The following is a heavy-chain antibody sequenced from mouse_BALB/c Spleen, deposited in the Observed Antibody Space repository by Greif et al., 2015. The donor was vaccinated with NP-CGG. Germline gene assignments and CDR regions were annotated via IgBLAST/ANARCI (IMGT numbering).Heavy chain of an antibody. J-gene: IGHJ4*01. CDR3: ARDEDYDDYYAMDY. D-gene: IGHD2-4*01. V-gene: IGHV7-3*02. CDR2: IGNKANGYTT. CDR1: GFTFTDYY. Sequence: EVKLVESGGGLVQPGGSLRLSCATSGFTFTDYYMSWVRQPPGKALEWLGFIGNKANGYTTEYSASVKGRFTISRDNSQSILYLQMNTLRAEDSATYYCARDEDYDDYYAMDYWGQGTSVTVSS.